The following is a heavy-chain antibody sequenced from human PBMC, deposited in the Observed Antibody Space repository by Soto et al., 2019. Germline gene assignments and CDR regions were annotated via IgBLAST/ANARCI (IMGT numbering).Heavy chain of an antibody. V-gene: IGHV3-23*01. CDR1: GFTFSSYA. J-gene: IGHJ3*02. D-gene: IGHD2-15*01. Sequence: GGSLILSCAASGFTFSSYAMSWVRQAPGKGLEWISAISGSGGSTYYADSVKGRFTISRDNSKNTLYLQMNSLRAEDTAVYYCAKIYCSGGSCHALDIWDQGTMVTVSS. CDR3: AKIYCSGGSCHALDI. CDR2: ISGSGGST.